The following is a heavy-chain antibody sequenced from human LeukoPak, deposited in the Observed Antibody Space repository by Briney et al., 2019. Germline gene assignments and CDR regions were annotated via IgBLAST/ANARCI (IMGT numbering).Heavy chain of an antibody. CDR3: ARVFCSSTSCYAAEYFQD. Sequence: GGSLRLSCAASGFTFSSYAMSWVRQAPGKGLEWVSAISGSGGSTYYADSVKGRFTISRDNSKNTLHLQMNSLRAEDTAVYYCARVFCSSTSCYAAEYFQDWGQGTLVTVSS. V-gene: IGHV3-23*01. J-gene: IGHJ1*01. CDR2: ISGSGGST. D-gene: IGHD2-2*01. CDR1: GFTFSSYA.